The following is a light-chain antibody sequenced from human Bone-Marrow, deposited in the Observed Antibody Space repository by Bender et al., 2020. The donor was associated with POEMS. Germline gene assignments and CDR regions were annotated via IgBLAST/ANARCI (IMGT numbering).Light chain of an antibody. CDR3: FSYTSSSTLQL. CDR2: EVT. Sequence: QSALTQPRSVSGPPGQSVAISCTGTSTDVGISNYVSWYRQHPGRAPKLIIYEVTKRPSGVPDRFSGSKSGNTASLTISGLQSEDEAIYYCFSYTSSSTLQLFGGGTRVTVL. J-gene: IGLJ2*01. V-gene: IGLV2-11*01. CDR1: STDVGISNY.